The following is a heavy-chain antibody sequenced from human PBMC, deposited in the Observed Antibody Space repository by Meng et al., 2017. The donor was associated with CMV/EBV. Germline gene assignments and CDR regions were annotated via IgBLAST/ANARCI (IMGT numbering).Heavy chain of an antibody. CDR1: GYTFTGYY. Sequence: QGQLVQSGAEVKKPGAPVKVSCKASGYTFTGYYMHWVRQAPGQGLEWMGWINPNSGGTNYAQKFQGRVTMTRDTSISTAYMELSRLRSDDTAVYYCARVQVRGEMATPAGYWGQGTLVTVSS. D-gene: IGHD5-24*01. CDR3: ARVQVRGEMATPAGY. J-gene: IGHJ4*02. CDR2: INPNSGGT. V-gene: IGHV1-2*02.